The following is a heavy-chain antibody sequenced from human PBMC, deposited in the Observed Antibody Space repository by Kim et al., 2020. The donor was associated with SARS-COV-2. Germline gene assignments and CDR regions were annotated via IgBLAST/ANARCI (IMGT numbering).Heavy chain of an antibody. Sequence: SETLSLTCGVSDYSISSSNWCVWIRQPPGKGLEWIGYIYHSGRTYYNPSLKSRVTMSVDTAKNQFSLKMTSVTAVDTALYYCAKKIDAKNWFDPWGQGTLVTVSS. V-gene: IGHV4-28*01. CDR3: AKKIDAKNWFDP. D-gene: IGHD2-15*01. J-gene: IGHJ5*02. CDR1: DYSISSSNW. CDR2: IYHSGRT.